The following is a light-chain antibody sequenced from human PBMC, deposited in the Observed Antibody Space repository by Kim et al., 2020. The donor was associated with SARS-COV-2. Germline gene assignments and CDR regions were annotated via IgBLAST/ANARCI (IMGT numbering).Light chain of an antibody. CDR3: QQYGPSPTFT. Sequence: PGERVTLSCRASQSVSTNDFSWYQQKPGQAPRLLIYGTSNRAAGIPDRFSARGSGTDFTLTISRLEPEDFAVYYCQQYGPSPTFTFGQGTKLEI. V-gene: IGKV3-20*01. J-gene: IGKJ2*01. CDR2: GTS. CDR1: QSVSTND.